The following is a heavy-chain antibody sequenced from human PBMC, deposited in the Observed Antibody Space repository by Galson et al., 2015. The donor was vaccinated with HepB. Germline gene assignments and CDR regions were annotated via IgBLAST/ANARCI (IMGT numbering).Heavy chain of an antibody. D-gene: IGHD2-15*01. J-gene: IGHJ6*03. CDR1: GFTFSSFG. Sequence: SLRLSCAASGFTFSSFGMNWVRQAPGKGLEWVSYISSSSTNIYYADSVKGRFTITRDTAKNSLYLQMNSLRAEDTAVYYCARDAYCSGGSCYPPYYYYYMDVWGKGTTVTVSS. CDR2: ISSSSTNI. V-gene: IGHV3-48*01. CDR3: ARDAYCSGGSCYPPYYYYYMDV.